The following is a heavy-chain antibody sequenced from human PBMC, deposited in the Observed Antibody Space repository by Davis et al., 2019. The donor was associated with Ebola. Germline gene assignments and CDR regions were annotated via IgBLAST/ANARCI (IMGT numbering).Heavy chain of an antibody. V-gene: IGHV4-34*01. CDR1: GGSFSGYY. Sequence: MPSETLSLTCAVYGGSFSGYYWSWIRQPPGKGLEWIGSIYYSGSTYYNPSLKSRVTISVDTSKNQFSLKLSSVTAADTAVYYCARDSSSDYYGMDVWGQGTTVTVSS. D-gene: IGHD6-6*01. CDR3: ARDSSSDYYGMDV. CDR2: IYYSGST. J-gene: IGHJ6*02.